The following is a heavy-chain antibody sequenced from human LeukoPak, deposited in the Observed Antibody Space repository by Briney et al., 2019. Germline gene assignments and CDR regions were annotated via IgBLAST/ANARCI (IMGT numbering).Heavy chain of an antibody. CDR2: ISGSGGST. V-gene: IGHV3-23*01. Sequence: PGGSLRLSCAASGFTFSSYAMSWVRQAPGKGLEWVSAISGSGGSTYYADSVKGRFTISRDNSKNTLYLQMNSLRAEDTAVYYCAKGASITMIVVVINYFDYWGQGTLVTVSS. CDR1: GFTFSSYA. CDR3: AKGASITMIVVVINYFDY. D-gene: IGHD3-22*01. J-gene: IGHJ4*02.